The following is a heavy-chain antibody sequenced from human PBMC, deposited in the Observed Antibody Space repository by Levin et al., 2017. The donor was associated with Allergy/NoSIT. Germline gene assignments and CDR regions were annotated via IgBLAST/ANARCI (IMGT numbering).Heavy chain of an antibody. CDR1: GFTFSSYG. J-gene: IGHJ3*02. D-gene: IGHD3-9*01. CDR3: ARDGPDYDILTGYPQGAFDI. V-gene: IGHV3-33*01. CDR2: IWYDGSNK. Sequence: SCAASGFTFSSYGMHWVRQAPGKGLEWVAVIWYDGSNKYYADSVKGRFTISRDNSKNTLYLQMNSLRAEDTAVYYCARDGPDYDILTGYPQGAFDIWGQGTMVTVSS.